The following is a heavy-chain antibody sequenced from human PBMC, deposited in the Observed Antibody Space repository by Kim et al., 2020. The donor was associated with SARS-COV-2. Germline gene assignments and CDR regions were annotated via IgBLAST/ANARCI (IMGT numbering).Heavy chain of an antibody. CDR3: ARIPVRYGSGKRNRWFDP. Sequence: GGSLRLSCAASGFTFSDYYMSWIRQAPGKGLEWVSYISSSSSYTNYADSVKGRFTISRDNAKNSLYLQMNSLRAEDTAVYYCARIPVRYGSGKRNRWFDPWGQGTLVTVSS. V-gene: IGHV3-11*06. CDR1: GFTFSDYY. J-gene: IGHJ5*02. CDR2: ISSSSSYT. D-gene: IGHD3-10*01.